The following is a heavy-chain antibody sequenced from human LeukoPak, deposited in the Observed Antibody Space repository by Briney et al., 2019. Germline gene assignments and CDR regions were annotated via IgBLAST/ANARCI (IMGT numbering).Heavy chain of an antibody. V-gene: IGHV3-48*01. CDR3: ARKSGTIAIPFDY. D-gene: IGHD2-21*01. CDR2: ISSGSGTI. Sequence: GGSLRLSCAASGFSFSTYSFSWVRQAPGKGLEWISHISSGSGTIYYADSVKGRFIISRDNAKNSLYLQMNSLRAEDTAVYYCARKSGTIAIPFDYWGQGTLVTVSS. J-gene: IGHJ4*02. CDR1: GFSFSTYS.